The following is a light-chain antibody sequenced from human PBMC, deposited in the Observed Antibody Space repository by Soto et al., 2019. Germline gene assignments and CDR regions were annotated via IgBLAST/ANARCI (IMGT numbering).Light chain of an antibody. J-gene: IGKJ5*01. CDR3: QQYHNWPPIT. Sequence: EIVITQSPDTLFVSLGEGATLSCRASQSVSSHLAWYQHKPGQAPRLLIYGASTRASGIPARFSGSGSETDFTLTISSLXSEDSAVYYCQQYHNWPPITFGQGTRLEIK. V-gene: IGKV3-15*01. CDR2: GAS. CDR1: QSVSSH.